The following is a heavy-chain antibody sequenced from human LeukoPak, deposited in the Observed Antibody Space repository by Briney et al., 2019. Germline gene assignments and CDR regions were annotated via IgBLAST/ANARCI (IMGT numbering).Heavy chain of an antibody. CDR2: IIPISGTS. V-gene: IGHV1-69*01. CDR3: ARVFGTRDGYNWGQGDY. Sequence: SVKVSCKASGGTFSSYAISWVRQAPGQGFEWMGGIIPISGTSNYAQKFRGRVTMTADESTSTAYMELSSLRSEDTAVYYCARVFGTRDGYNWGQGDYWGQGTLVTVSS. J-gene: IGHJ4*02. D-gene: IGHD5-24*01. CDR1: GGTFSSYA.